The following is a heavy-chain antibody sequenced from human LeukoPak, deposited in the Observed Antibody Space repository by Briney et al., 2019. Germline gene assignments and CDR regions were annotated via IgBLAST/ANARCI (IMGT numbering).Heavy chain of an antibody. V-gene: IGHV4-4*02. Sequence: SETLSLTCGVSGASISGNWWSWVRQAPGRGLEWIGEIYHSGSTNYNPSLKSRVTLSVDKSKNQFSLILSSVTAADTAVYYCARPYSYYMDFWGKGTTVTVSS. CDR1: GASISGNW. J-gene: IGHJ6*03. CDR3: ARPYSYYMDF. CDR2: IYHSGST.